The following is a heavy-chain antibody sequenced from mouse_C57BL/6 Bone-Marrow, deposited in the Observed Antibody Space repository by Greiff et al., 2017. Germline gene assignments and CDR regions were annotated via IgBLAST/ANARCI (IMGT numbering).Heavy chain of an antibody. CDR1: GYTFTSYW. V-gene: IGHV1-52*01. J-gene: IGHJ3*01. CDR3: ARGVYDGYYPWFAY. CDR2: IDPSDSET. D-gene: IGHD2-3*01. Sequence: VQLQQPGAELVRPGSSVKLSCKASGYTFTSYWMHWVKQRPIQGLEWIGNIDPSDSETHYNQKFKDKATLTVDKSSSTAYMQLSSLTSEDSAVYYCARGVYDGYYPWFAYWGQGTLVTVSA.